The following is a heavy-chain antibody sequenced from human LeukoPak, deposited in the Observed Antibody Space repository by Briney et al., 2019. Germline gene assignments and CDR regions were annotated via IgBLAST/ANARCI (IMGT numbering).Heavy chain of an antibody. J-gene: IGHJ4*02. CDR2: ISGAGVRT. V-gene: IGHV3-23*01. CDR3: AKDTFVELAYFHH. D-gene: IGHD1-7*01. CDR1: EINFSGYS. Sequence: PGGSLRLSCGASEINFSGYSMSWVRQAPGKGLEWVAAISGAGVRTYYADSVRGRFTISRDISNNTLYLRMNNLRTEDTAMYYCAKDTFVELAYFHHWGQGTLVTVSS.